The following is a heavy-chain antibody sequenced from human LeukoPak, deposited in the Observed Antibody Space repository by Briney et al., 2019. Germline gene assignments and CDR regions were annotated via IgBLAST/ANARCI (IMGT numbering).Heavy chain of an antibody. CDR3: ARGRYCSGGSCYFLMDAFDI. D-gene: IGHD2-15*01. V-gene: IGHV4-4*02. J-gene: IGHJ3*02. Sequence: SETLSLTCAVSGGSISSSNWWSWVRQPPGKGLEWIGEIYHSGSTNYNPSLKSRVTISVDKSKNQFSLKLSSVTAADTAVYYCARGRYCSGGSCYFLMDAFDIWGQGTMVTVSS. CDR2: IYHSGST. CDR1: GGSISSSNW.